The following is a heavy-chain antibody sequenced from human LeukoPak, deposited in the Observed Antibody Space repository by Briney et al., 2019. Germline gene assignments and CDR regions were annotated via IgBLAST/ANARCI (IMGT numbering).Heavy chain of an antibody. V-gene: IGHV2-5*01. D-gene: IGHD4-23*01. J-gene: IGHJ2*01. Sequence: SGPTLVKPTQTLTLTCTFSGFSLSTNGVGVGWIRQPPGKALEWLALIYWNDDKRYSPSLKSRLTITKDTSKNQVVVTMTNVDPVDTATYYCAHSLSSTVVTWYFDLWGRGALVTVSS. CDR2: IYWNDDK. CDR3: AHSLSSTVVTWYFDL. CDR1: GFSLSTNGVG.